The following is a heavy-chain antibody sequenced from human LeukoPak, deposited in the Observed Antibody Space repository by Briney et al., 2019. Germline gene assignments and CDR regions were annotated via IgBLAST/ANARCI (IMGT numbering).Heavy chain of an antibody. CDR2: IIPILGIA. Sequence: GASVKVSCKASGGTFSSYGISWVRQAPGQGLEWMGRIIPILGIANYAQKLQGRVTMTTDTSTSTAYMELRSLRSDDTAVYYCARLEQWLVRPLDYWGQGTLVTVSS. J-gene: IGHJ4*02. D-gene: IGHD6-19*01. CDR1: GGTFSSYG. CDR3: ARLEQWLVRPLDY. V-gene: IGHV1-69*04.